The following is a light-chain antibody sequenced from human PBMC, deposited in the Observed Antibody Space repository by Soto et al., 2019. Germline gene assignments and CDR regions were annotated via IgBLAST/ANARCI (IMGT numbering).Light chain of an antibody. J-gene: IGKJ4*01. CDR2: DAS. CDR1: QTVTSAY. V-gene: IGKV3D-20*01. Sequence: EIALTQSPAILSLSPGDRATLSCGASQTVTSAYLAWYQQRPGLAPRLLIYDASIRATGIPDRFSGSGSGSDFTLTITRLEPEDFAVYYCQQYGDSSLTFGGGTKVEVK. CDR3: QQYGDSSLT.